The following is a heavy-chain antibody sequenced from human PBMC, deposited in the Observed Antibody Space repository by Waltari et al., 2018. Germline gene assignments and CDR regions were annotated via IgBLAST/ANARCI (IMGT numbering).Heavy chain of an antibody. Sequence: EVQLLESGGGLVQPGGSLRLSCAASGFTFSSYAMSWVRQAPGKGLEWVSAISGSGGSTYDADSVKGRFTIARDNSKNTLYLQMNSLRAEDTAVYYCAKARGEQWLVYNYWGQGTLVTVSS. CDR2: ISGSGGST. V-gene: IGHV3-23*01. D-gene: IGHD6-19*01. CDR3: AKARGEQWLVYNY. CDR1: GFTFSSYA. J-gene: IGHJ4*02.